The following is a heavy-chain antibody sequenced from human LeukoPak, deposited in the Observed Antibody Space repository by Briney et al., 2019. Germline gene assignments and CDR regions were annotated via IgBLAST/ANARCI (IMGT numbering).Heavy chain of an antibody. Sequence: PSETLSLTCTVSGGSISSSSYYWGWIRQPPGKGLEWIGSIYYSGSTYYNPSLKSRVTISVDTSKNQFSLKLSSVTAADTAVYFCATLYCARAGCRNWNLDVWGTGTMVSVSS. CDR1: GGSISSSSYY. CDR2: IYYSGST. CDR3: ATLYCARAGCRNWNLDV. D-gene: IGHD2-8*01. V-gene: IGHV4-39*07. J-gene: IGHJ6*04.